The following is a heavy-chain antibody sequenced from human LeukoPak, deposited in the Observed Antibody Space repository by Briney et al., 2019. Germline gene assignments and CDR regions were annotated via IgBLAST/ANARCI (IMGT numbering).Heavy chain of an antibody. Sequence: GRSLRLSCAASGFTFSSYAMNWVRQAPGKGLEWVSSISSSSGYIFYADSVKGRFTISRDNSKKIVYLQMDSLRVDDTAVYYCARGGYQPYYYMDVWGTGTTVTVSS. V-gene: IGHV3-21*01. CDR2: ISSSSGYI. CDR3: ARGGYQPYYYMDV. J-gene: IGHJ6*03. CDR1: GFTFSSYA. D-gene: IGHD2-2*01.